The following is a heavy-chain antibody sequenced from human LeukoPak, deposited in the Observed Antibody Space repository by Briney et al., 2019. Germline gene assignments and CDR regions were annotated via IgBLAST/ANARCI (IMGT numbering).Heavy chain of an antibody. CDR3: AREVTNDAFDN. V-gene: IGHV3-33*08. CDR1: GFTFSSYA. Sequence: PGGSLRLSCAASGFTFSSYAIHWVRQAPGQGLEWVAVIWSDGSNKFYADSVKGRFTVSRDNSKNTLFLQMSSLRADDTALYYCAREVTNDAFDNWGQGTMVTVSS. J-gene: IGHJ3*02. D-gene: IGHD4-17*01. CDR2: IWSDGSNK.